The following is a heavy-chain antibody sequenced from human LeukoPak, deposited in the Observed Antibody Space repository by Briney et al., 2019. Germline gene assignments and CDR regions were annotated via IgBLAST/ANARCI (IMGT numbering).Heavy chain of an antibody. CDR3: AKDGRVEQQLYYFDY. CDR1: GFALSSHW. D-gene: IGHD6-13*01. V-gene: IGHV3-7*03. CDR2: VNRDGSEA. Sequence: GGSLRLSCAASGFALSSHWMTWVRQVPGRGPEWVANVNRDGSEAYYLDSVKGRFTISKDNAKNSLYLQMNSLRAEDTAVYYCAKDGRVEQQLYYFDYWGQGALVTVSS. J-gene: IGHJ4*02.